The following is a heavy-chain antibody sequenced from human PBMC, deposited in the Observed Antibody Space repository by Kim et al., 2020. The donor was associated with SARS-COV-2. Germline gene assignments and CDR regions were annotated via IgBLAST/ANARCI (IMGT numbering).Heavy chain of an antibody. D-gene: IGHD5-18*01. CDR3: ARGGLGDTAMVLGMDV. J-gene: IGHJ6*02. Sequence: KCQGRVTMPRDTSSSTVYMELSSLRSEDTAVYYCARGGLGDTAMVLGMDVWGQGTTVTVSS. V-gene: IGHV1-46*01.